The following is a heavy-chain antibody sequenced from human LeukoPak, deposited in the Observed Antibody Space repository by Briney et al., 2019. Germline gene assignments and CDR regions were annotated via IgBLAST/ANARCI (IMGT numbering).Heavy chain of an antibody. V-gene: IGHV4-31*03. D-gene: IGHD3-3*01. J-gene: IGHJ5*02. CDR3: ARDHSTRNYDFWSGYNSEFDP. Sequence: PSQTLSLTCTVSGGSISSGGYYWSWIRQHPGKGLEWIGYIYYSGSTYYNPSLKSRVTISVDTSKNQFSLKLSSVTAADTAVYYCARDHSTRNYDFWSGYNSEFDPWGQGTLVTVSS. CDR2: IYYSGST. CDR1: GGSISSGGYY.